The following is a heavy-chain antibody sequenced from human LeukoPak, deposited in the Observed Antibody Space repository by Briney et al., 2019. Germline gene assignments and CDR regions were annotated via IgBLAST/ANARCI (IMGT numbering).Heavy chain of an antibody. J-gene: IGHJ4*02. D-gene: IGHD5-18*01. CDR3: ARDRGFSYGIDF. CDR2: IQQDGSEK. Sequence: PGESLRLSCAASGFTFSDYWMNWVRQAPGKGLEWVANIQQDGSEKYYVDSVKGRFTISRDNAKKSLFLQVSSLRGEDTAVYYCARDRGFSYGIDFWGQGTLVTVSS. V-gene: IGHV3-7*04. CDR1: GFTFSDYW.